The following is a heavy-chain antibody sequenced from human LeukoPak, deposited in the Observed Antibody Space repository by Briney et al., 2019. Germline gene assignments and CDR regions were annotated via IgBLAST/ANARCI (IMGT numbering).Heavy chain of an antibody. J-gene: IGHJ4*02. CDR2: ISHSGTT. CDR3: ARGGLDTRRGGYFDY. V-gene: IGHV4-34*01. D-gene: IGHD5-18*01. CDR1: GGSFSGFY. Sequence: SETLSLTCAVYGGSFSGFYWSWVRQPPGKGLEWIGEISHSGTTYFNPSLKSRVTVSVDTSKSTFSLRLDSMTAADTAVYYCARGGLDTRRGGYFDYWGQGILVTVSS.